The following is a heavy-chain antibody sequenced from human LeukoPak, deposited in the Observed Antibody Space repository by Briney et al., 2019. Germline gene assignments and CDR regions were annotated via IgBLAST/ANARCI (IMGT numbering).Heavy chain of an antibody. CDR1: GGSFSGYY. J-gene: IGHJ5*02. V-gene: IGHV4-34*01. CDR3: ARVYCSGGSCPGHNWFDP. CDR2: INHSGST. Sequence: SETLSLTCAVYGGSFSGYYWSWIRQPPGKGLEWIGEINHSGSTNYNPSLKSRVTISVDTSKNQFSLKLSSVTAADTAVYYCARVYCSGGSCPGHNWFDPWGQGTLVTVSS. D-gene: IGHD2-15*01.